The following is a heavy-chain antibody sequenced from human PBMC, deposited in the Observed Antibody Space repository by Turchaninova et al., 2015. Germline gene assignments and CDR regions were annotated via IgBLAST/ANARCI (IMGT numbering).Heavy chain of an antibody. CDR3: ARLSTGGDYFDF. J-gene: IGHJ4*02. V-gene: IGHV1-2*04. CDR2: IDPKSGGT. D-gene: IGHD3-10*01. CDR1: GYTFTGYY. Sequence: QVQLVQSGAEVKKPGASVKVSCKAPGYTFTGYYMHWVRQAPGQGLERMGWIDPKSGGTKDTLKVPGCVTRPRGQSLSPAYMGLRRLKSDDTAVYYCARLSTGGDYFDFWGQGPLVTVSS.